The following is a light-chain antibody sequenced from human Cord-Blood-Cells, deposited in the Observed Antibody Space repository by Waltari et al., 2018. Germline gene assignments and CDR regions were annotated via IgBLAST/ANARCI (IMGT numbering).Light chain of an antibody. V-gene: IGLV2-23*01. CDR2: EGS. Sequence: QSALTQPAYVSGSPGQSITISCTGTSSDVGSYNLVSWYQQHPGKAPKLMIYEGSKRPSGVSNRFSGSKSVNTASLTISGLQAEDEADYYCCSYAGSSTYVVFGGGTKLTVL. CDR3: CSYAGSSTYVV. CDR1: SSDVGSYNL. J-gene: IGLJ2*01.